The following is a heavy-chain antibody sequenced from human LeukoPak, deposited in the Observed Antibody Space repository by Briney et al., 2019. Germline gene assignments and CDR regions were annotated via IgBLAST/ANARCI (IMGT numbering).Heavy chain of an antibody. Sequence: GGPLRLSCAASGFTFSSYAMSWVRQAPGKGLEWVSAISGSGGSTYYADSVKGRFTISRDNSKNTLYLQMNSLRAEDTAVYYCAKVTSGWYGGLDYWGQGTLVTVSS. CDR3: AKVTSGWYGGLDY. CDR1: GFTFSSYA. V-gene: IGHV3-23*01. J-gene: IGHJ4*02. CDR2: ISGSGGST. D-gene: IGHD6-19*01.